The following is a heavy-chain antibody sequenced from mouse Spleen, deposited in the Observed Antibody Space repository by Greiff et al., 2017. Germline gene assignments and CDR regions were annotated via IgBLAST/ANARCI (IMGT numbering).Heavy chain of an antibody. D-gene: IGHD2-1*01. Sequence: EVKVEESGGGLVKPGGSLKLSCAASGFTFSSYAMSWVRQTPEKRLEWVATISDGGSYTYYPDNVKGRFTISRDNAKNNLYLQMSHLKSEDTAMYYCAREGYGNSYAMDYWGQGTSVTVSS. J-gene: IGHJ4*01. CDR3: AREGYGNSYAMDY. CDR2: ISDGGSYT. V-gene: IGHV5-4*01. CDR1: GFTFSSYA.